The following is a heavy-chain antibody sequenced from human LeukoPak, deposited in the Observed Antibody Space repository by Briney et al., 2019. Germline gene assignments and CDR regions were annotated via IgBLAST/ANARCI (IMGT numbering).Heavy chain of an antibody. CDR3: MSMSVQNCFGDCYGRS. CDR1: GFTFSGSA. CDR2: IRTKTNNYAT. Sequence: GGSLRLTCAASGFTFSGSAMHWVRQASGRGLEWVGRIRTKTNNYATANAASVNGRFTVSRDDSKNTAYLQMNSLRTEDTAIYYCMSMSVQNCFGDCYGRSWGQGTLVTVSS. J-gene: IGHJ4*02. D-gene: IGHD2-21*01. V-gene: IGHV3-73*01.